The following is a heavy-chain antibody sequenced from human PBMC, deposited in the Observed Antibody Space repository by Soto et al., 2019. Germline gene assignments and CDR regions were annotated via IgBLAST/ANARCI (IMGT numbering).Heavy chain of an antibody. CDR1: GYTFTSYY. CDR2: INPSGGST. D-gene: IGHD2-15*01. CDR3: ARDPAPTYCRGGSCYSFWYFDL. J-gene: IGHJ2*01. V-gene: IGHV1-46*01. Sequence: QVQLVQSGAEVKKPGASVKVSCKASGYTFTSYYMHWVRQAPGQGLEWMGIINPSGGSTSYAQKFQGRVNMTRDRSTSTVYMELSSLRSEDTAVYYCARDPAPTYCRGGSCYSFWYFDLWGRGTLVTVSS.